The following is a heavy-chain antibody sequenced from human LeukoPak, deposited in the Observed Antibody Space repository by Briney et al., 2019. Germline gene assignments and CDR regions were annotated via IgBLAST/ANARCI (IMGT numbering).Heavy chain of an antibody. J-gene: IGHJ1*01. CDR2: IYYSGST. CDR3: ARVYSDYGSGLPYFQH. V-gene: IGHV4-30-4*01. CDR1: GGSISSGDYY. Sequence: NPSETLSLTCTVSGGSISSGDYYWSWIRQPPGEGLEWIGYIYYSGSTYYNPSLKSRVTISVDTSKNQFSLKLSSVTAADTAVYYCARVYSDYGSGLPYFQHWGQGTLVTVSS. D-gene: IGHD3-10*01.